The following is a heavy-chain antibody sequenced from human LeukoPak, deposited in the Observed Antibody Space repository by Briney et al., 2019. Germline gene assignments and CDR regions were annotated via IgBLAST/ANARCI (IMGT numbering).Heavy chain of an antibody. J-gene: IGHJ4*02. CDR3: ARPGTSWSFDY. CDR1: GFNFRTYW. Sequence: GGSLRLSCAASGFNFRTYWMSWVRQAPGKGLECVANMNEDGNELHYVDSVKGRFTISRDNAQNSLDLQMNSLRAEDTAVYYCARPGTSWSFDYWGQGSLVTVSS. CDR2: MNEDGNEL. D-gene: IGHD6-13*01. V-gene: IGHV3-7*05.